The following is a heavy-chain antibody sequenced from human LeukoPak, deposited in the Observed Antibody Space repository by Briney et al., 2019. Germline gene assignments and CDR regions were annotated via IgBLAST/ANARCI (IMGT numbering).Heavy chain of an antibody. CDR3: AKDTPRGYNYGYFDY. D-gene: IGHD5-18*01. V-gene: IGHV3-23*01. Sequence: GGSLRLSCAASGFTFSSYAMRWVRQAPGKGLEWVSGISVGGGSTYYADSVKGRFTISRDNSKNTLYLHMSSLRADDTAIYFCAKDTPRGYNYGYFDYWGQGTLVTVSS. CDR2: ISVGGGST. J-gene: IGHJ4*02. CDR1: GFTFSSYA.